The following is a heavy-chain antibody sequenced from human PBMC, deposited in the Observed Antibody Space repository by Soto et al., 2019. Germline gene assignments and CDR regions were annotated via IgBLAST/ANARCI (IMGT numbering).Heavy chain of an antibody. V-gene: IGHV1-46*01. CDR1: GYTFSNYY. CDR2: LDPTRGST. Sequence: QVQLVQSGAEVKKPGASVKVSCKASGYTFSNYYIHWVRLAPGQGLEWMGILDPTRGSTKYAQPFLGRVTMTRDTSTNTVYMDLSSLRSDATAVYYCAREMSTIRGVHFDYWGQGTLVTVSS. D-gene: IGHD3-10*01. CDR3: AREMSTIRGVHFDY. J-gene: IGHJ4*02.